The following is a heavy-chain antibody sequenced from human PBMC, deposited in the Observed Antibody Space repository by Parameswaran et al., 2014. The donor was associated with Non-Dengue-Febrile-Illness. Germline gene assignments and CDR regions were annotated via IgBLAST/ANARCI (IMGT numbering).Heavy chain of an antibody. CDR2: IYSGGST. CDR1: GFTVSSNY. V-gene: IGHV3-53*01. J-gene: IGHJ6*02. Sequence: LKISCAPSGFTVSSNYMNWVRQAPGKGLEWVSVIYSGGSTYYADSVKGRFTISRDNSKNTLYPQMNSLRAEDTAVYYCARGKTARPYYYGMDVWGQGTTVTVSS. CDR3: ARGKTARPYYYGMDV. D-gene: IGHD6-6*01.